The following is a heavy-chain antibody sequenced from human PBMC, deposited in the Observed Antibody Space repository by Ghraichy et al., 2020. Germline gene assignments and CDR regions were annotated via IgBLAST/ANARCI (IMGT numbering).Heavy chain of an antibody. CDR3: ARVGPQEVATIKGYYYYYMDV. Sequence: SVKVSCKASGGTFSSYTISWVRQAPGQGLEWMGRIIPILGIANYAQKFQGRVTITADKSTSTAYMELSSLRSEDTAVYYCARVGPQEVATIKGYYYYYMDVWGKGTTVTVSS. J-gene: IGHJ6*03. V-gene: IGHV1-69*02. CDR1: GGTFSSYT. D-gene: IGHD5-12*01. CDR2: IIPILGIA.